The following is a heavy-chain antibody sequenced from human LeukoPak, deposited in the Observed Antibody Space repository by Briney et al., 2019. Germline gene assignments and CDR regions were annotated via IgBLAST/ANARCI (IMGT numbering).Heavy chain of an antibody. V-gene: IGHV7-4-1*02. CDR2: INTNTGNP. J-gene: IGHJ6*03. D-gene: IGHD6-6*01. Sequence: ASVKVSCKASGYTFNRYGISWVRQAPGQGLEWMGWINTNTGNPTYAQGFTGRFVFSLDTSVSTAYLQISSLKAEDTAVYYCARDQSSSWSSYYYMDVWGKGTTVTVSS. CDR3: ARDQSSSWSSYYYMDV. CDR1: GYTFNRYG.